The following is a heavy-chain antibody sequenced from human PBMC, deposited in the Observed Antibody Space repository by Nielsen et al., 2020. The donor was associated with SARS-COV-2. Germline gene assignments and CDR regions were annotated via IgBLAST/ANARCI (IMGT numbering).Heavy chain of an antibody. CDR3: ARDGSTVTTGIDY. D-gene: IGHD4-11*01. CDR1: GGSISSYY. CDR2: IYYSGST. J-gene: IGHJ4*02. Sequence: SETLSLTCTVSGGSISSYYWSWIRQPPGKGLEWIGYIYYSGSTNYNPSLKSRVTISVDTSKNQFSLKLSSVTAADTAVYYCARDGSTVTTGIDYWGQGTLVTVSS. V-gene: IGHV4-59*12.